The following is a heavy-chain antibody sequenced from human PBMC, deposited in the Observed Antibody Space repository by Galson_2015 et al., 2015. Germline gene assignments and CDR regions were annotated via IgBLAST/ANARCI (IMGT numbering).Heavy chain of an antibody. CDR1: GYIFTSYG. CDR2: ISAYNGNT. V-gene: IGHV1-18*01. Sequence: SVKVSCKASGYIFTSYGINWVRQAPGQGLEWMGWISAYNGNTNYAQKPQGRVTMTTDTSTSTAYMELRSLRSDDTAVYYCARVGYDILTGTPTPDDYWGQGTLVTVSS. J-gene: IGHJ4*02. CDR3: ARVGYDILTGTPTPDDY. D-gene: IGHD3-9*01.